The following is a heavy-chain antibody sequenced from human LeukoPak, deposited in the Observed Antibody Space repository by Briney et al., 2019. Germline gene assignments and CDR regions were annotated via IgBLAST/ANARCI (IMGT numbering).Heavy chain of an antibody. V-gene: IGHV1-46*01. Sequence: ASVKVSCKASGYTFTSYYMHWVRQAPGQGLEWMGLINPSGGSKSYAQKLQGRVTMTSDTSTTTVYMELSSLSSEDTAVYYCAKGELRFKEFDYWGQGTLVTVSS. CDR2: INPSGGSK. CDR3: AKGELRFKEFDY. J-gene: IGHJ4*02. CDR1: GYTFTSYY. D-gene: IGHD3-3*01.